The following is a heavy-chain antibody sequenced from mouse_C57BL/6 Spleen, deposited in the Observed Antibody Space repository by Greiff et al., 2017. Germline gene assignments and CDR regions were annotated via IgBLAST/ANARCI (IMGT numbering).Heavy chain of an antibody. V-gene: IGHV1-42*01. CDR2: INPSTGGT. D-gene: IGHD1-1*02. Sequence: VQLQQSGPELVKPGASVKISCKASGYSFTGYYMNWVKQSPEKSLEWIGEINPSTGGTTYNQKFKAKATLTVDKSSSTAYMQLKSLTSEDSAVYYCARSRGGDYWGQGTTLTVSS. J-gene: IGHJ2*01. CDR3: ARSRGGDY. CDR1: GYSFTGYY.